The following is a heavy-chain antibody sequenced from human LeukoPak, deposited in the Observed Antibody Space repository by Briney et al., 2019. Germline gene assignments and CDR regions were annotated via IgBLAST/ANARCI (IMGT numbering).Heavy chain of an antibody. V-gene: IGHV3-74*01. D-gene: IGHD2-2*01. CDR1: GFTFSTYW. J-gene: IGHJ4*02. CDR2: INSDGSST. CDR3: ATDVPAVTIFGY. Sequence: GGSLRLSCAASGFTFSTYWMHWVRQAPGTGLVWVSLINSDGSSTNYADSVKGRFTISRDNAKNTLYLQMNSLRTEYTAVYYCATDVPAVTIFGYWGQGTLVTVSS.